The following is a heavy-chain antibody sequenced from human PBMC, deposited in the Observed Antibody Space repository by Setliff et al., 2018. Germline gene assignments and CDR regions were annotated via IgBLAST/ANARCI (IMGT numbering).Heavy chain of an antibody. V-gene: IGHV4-39*07. Sequence: LSLTCTVSGGPVTRTTTFWGWVRQTPGKGLEWIGSTYDSGSTYYNPSLNSRVTISEDTSKNQFSLKLTSVTAADAAVYYCARAAVTSGARADYFDNWGRGTLVTVSS. D-gene: IGHD4-17*01. CDR3: ARAAVTSGARADYFDN. CDR1: GGPVTRTTTF. J-gene: IGHJ4*02. CDR2: TYDSGST.